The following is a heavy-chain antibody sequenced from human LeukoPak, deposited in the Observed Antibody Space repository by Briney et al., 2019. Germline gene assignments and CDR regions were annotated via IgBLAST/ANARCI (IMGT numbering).Heavy chain of an antibody. CDR2: ISYDGSNK. Sequence: PGGSLRLSCAASGFTFSSYAMHWVRQAPGKGLEWVAVISYDGSNKYYADSVKGRFTISRDNSKNTLYLQMNSLRAEDTAVYYCARDLYVDTAILLPWDVWGQGTTVTVSS. D-gene: IGHD5-18*01. CDR1: GFTFSSYA. J-gene: IGHJ6*02. CDR3: ARDLYVDTAILLPWDV. V-gene: IGHV3-30*04.